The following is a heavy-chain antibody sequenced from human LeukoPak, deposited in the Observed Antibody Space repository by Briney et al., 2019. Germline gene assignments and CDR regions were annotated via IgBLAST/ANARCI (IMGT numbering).Heavy chain of an antibody. CDR3: AKETDTAMGTIDY. CDR2: ISSDGSID. D-gene: IGHD5-18*01. J-gene: IGHJ4*02. V-gene: IGHV3-30*18. CDR1: GFTFSRHG. Sequence: GGSLRLSCAASGFTFSRHGMHWVRQAPGKGLEWVAVISSDGSIDYYTDSVKGRVTISRGNSKNTLYLQMNSLRAEDTAVYYCAKETDTAMGTIDYWGQGTLVTVSS.